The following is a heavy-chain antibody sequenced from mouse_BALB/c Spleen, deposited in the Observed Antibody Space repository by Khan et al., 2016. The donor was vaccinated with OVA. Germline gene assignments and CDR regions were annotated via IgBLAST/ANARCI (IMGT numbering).Heavy chain of an antibody. J-gene: IGHJ2*01. CDR3: ARGNYYVYYFDY. Sequence: EVKLQESGPGLVKPSQSLSLTCTVTGYSITSGYAWNWIRQFPGNKLEWMGYISYSGVTSYTPSLKSRISITRDTSKNQFFLQLNSVTTEDTATYYDARGNYYVYYFDYWGQGTTLTVSS. V-gene: IGHV3-2*02. D-gene: IGHD1-1*01. CDR2: ISYSGVT. CDR1: GYSITSGYA.